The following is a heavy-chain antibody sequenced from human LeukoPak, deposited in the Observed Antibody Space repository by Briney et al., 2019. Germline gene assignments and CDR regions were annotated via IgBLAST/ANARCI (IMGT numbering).Heavy chain of an antibody. V-gene: IGHV1-2*02. D-gene: IGHD2-21*02. Sequence: GASVKVSCKDSGYTLTGYYMHWVRQAPGQGLEWMGWINPNSGGTNYAQKFQGRVTMPRDTSISTAYMELSRLRSDDTAVYYCARVWVVTAVMDVWGKGTTVTVSS. CDR1: GYTLTGYY. CDR3: ARVWVVTAVMDV. J-gene: IGHJ6*03. CDR2: INPNSGGT.